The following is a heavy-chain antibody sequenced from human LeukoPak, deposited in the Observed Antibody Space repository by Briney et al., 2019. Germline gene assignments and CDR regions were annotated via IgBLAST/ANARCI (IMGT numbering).Heavy chain of an antibody. CDR1: GASISSYY. D-gene: IGHD3-3*01. CDR3: AREGWNIDYDFWSGYHTPDY. J-gene: IGHJ4*02. V-gene: IGHV4-34*01. CDR2: INHSGST. Sequence: SETLSLTCSVSGASISSYYWSWIRQPPGKGLEWIGEINHSGSTNYNLSLKSRVTISVDTSKNQFSLKLSSVTAADTAVYYCAREGWNIDYDFWSGYHTPDYWGQGTLVTVSS.